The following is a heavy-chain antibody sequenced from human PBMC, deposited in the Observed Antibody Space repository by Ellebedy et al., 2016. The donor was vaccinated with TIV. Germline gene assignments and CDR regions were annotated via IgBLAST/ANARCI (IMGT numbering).Heavy chain of an antibody. D-gene: IGHD3-3*02. CDR1: GFTVSSYY. J-gene: IGHJ4*02. CDR3: ATFPYISTSSAY. Sequence: GGSLRLSCAASGFTVSSYYMIWVRQAPGKGLEWVSVIYGGGSTSYADSVTGRFTISRDNSKNTLYLQMNSLRAEDTAVYYCATFPYISTSSAYWGQGTLVTVSS. CDR2: IYGGGST. V-gene: IGHV3-53*01.